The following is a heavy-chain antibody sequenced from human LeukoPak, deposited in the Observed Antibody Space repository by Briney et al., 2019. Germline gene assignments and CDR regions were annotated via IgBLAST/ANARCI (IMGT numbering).Heavy chain of an antibody. Sequence: SETLSLTCTVSVGSISSYYWSSIRQPPGKGLEWIGYIYYSGSTNYNPSLKSRVTISVDTSKNQFSLKLSSVTAADTAVYYCARGPNWFDPWGQGTLVTVSS. V-gene: IGHV4-59*01. CDR3: ARGPNWFDP. CDR2: IYYSGST. J-gene: IGHJ5*02. CDR1: VGSISSYY.